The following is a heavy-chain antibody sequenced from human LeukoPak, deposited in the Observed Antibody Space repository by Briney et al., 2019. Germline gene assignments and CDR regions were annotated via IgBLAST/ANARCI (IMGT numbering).Heavy chain of an antibody. CDR2: LYSGGKT. J-gene: IGHJ3*02. CDR3: ARLSDSSGYGAFDI. D-gene: IGHD3-22*01. V-gene: IGHV3-66*02. Sequence: GGSLRLSCAASGFIVSSNYMGWVRQAPGKGLEWVSVLYSGGKTYYPDSVKGRSTISRDNSQSTLYLQMDSLRAEDTAVYYCARLSDSSGYGAFDIWGQGTMVTVSS. CDR1: GFIVSSNY.